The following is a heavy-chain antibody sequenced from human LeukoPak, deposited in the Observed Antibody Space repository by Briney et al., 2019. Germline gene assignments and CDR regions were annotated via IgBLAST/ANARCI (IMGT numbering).Heavy chain of an antibody. V-gene: IGHV3-33*01. CDR3: ARDGPGRVSPDY. D-gene: IGHD6-13*01. J-gene: IGHJ4*02. CDR1: GFTLSSYG. Sequence: GGSLRLSCAASGFTLSSYGMHWVRQAPGKGLEWVAVIWYDGSNKYYADSVKGRFTISSDNSKNTLYLQMNSLRAEDTAVYYCARDGPGRVSPDYWGQGTLVTVSS. CDR2: IWYDGSNK.